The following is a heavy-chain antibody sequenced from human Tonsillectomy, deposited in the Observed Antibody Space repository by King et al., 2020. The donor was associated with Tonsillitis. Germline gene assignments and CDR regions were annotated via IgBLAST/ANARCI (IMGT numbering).Heavy chain of an antibody. D-gene: IGHD1-26*01. Sequence: QLQLQESGPGLVKPSQTLSLTCTVSDGSISSGGYYWSWIRQHPGKGLEWIGYIYYSGSTYYNPSLKSRVTISVDTSKNQFSLKLSSVTAADTAVYYCARSERAYYYYMDVWGKGTTVTVSS. J-gene: IGHJ6*03. CDR2: IYYSGST. V-gene: IGHV4-31*03. CDR3: ARSERAYYYYMDV. CDR1: DGSISSGGYY.